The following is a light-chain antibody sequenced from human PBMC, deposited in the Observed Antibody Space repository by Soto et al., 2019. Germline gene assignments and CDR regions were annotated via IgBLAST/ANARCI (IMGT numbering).Light chain of an antibody. J-gene: IGKJ1*01. CDR3: QQYGSSPWT. CDR1: QSVSSSY. V-gene: IGKV3-20*01. CDR2: GAS. Sequence: EIVLTQSPGTLSLSPGERATLSCRASQSVSSSYLAWYQQKPGQAPRLLIYGASSRATGIPDRFSGSVSGTDLNLTISRLEPEDFAVYYCQQYGSSPWTFGQGTKVEIK.